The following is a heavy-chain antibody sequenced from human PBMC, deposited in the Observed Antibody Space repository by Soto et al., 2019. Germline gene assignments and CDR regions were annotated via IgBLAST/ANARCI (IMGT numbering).Heavy chain of an antibody. CDR1: AGSISSDDYY. CDR3: ASQYYDFSSGALDF. CDR2: IHDTATT. V-gene: IGHV4-30-4*01. Sequence: QVQLQESGPGLVKPSQTLSLTCTVSAGSISSDDYYWSWIRHPPGKGLEWIGDIHDTATTSYSPTLKSRLPLSLATSKNQFSLTLRSVTAADTAVCFWASQYYDFSSGALDFWGQGILVSVSS. J-gene: IGHJ4*02. D-gene: IGHD3-3*01.